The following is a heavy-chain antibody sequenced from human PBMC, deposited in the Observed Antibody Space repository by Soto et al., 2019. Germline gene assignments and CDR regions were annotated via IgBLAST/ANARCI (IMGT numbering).Heavy chain of an antibody. CDR2: ISDSGTGT. Sequence: EVQTLESGGGLVQPGGSLRLSCAASGFTFSSYAMYWVRQAPGKWLAWVSGISDSGTGTYYADSVNGRFTISRDNSKNTLYLQMKSLRAEDTAVYYCAIDHTVVIRDAFDIWGQGTMVNVSS. D-gene: IGHD3-22*01. CDR3: AIDHTVVIRDAFDI. CDR1: GFTFSSYA. V-gene: IGHV3-23*01. J-gene: IGHJ3*02.